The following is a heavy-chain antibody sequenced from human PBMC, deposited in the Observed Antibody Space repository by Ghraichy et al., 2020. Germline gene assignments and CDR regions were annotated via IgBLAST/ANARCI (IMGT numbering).Heavy chain of an antibody. CDR2: ISWNSGSI. J-gene: IGHJ4*02. Sequence: SLRLSCAASGFTFDDYAMHWVRQAPGKGLEWVSGISWNSGSIGYADSVKGRFTISRDNAKNSLYLQMNSLRAEDTALYYCAKDNQQLGGYFDYWGQGTLVTVSS. D-gene: IGHD6-6*01. CDR1: GFTFDDYA. CDR3: AKDNQQLGGYFDY. V-gene: IGHV3-9*01.